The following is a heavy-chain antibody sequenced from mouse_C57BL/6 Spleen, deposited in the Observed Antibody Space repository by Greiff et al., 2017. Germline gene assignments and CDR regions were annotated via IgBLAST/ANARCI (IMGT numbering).Heavy chain of an antibody. CDR2: IDTETGGT. D-gene: IGHD2-5*01. CDR3: TRGGYYSNYDAMDY. V-gene: IGHV1-15*01. CDR1: GYTFTDYE. Sequence: QVQLKQSGAELVRPGASVTLSCKASGYTFTDYEMHWVKQTPVHGLEWIGAIDTETGGTAYNQKFKGKAILTADKSSSTAYMEIRSLTSEDSAVYYCTRGGYYSNYDAMDYWGQGTSVTVSS. J-gene: IGHJ4*01.